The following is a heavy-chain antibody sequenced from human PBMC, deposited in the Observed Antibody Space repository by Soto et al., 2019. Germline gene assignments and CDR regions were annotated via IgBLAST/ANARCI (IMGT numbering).Heavy chain of an antibody. V-gene: IGHV3-74*01. CDR3: ARVAGGGNPYYFDY. CDR2: INSDGSTT. CDR1: GFTFSSYW. Sequence: GGSLRLSCAASGFTFSSYWMHWVRQAPGKGLVWVSRINSDGSTTTYADSVKGRFTISRDNANKTVYLHMNSLGAEDTALYFCARVAGGGNPYYFDYWGQGTLVTVSS. D-gene: IGHD2-15*01. J-gene: IGHJ4*02.